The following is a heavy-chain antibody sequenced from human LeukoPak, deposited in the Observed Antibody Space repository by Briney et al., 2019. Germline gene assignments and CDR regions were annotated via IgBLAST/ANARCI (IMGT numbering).Heavy chain of an antibody. D-gene: IGHD2-2*01. V-gene: IGHV3-30*02. CDR1: GFTFSSYG. Sequence: GGSLRLSCAASGFTFSSYGMHWVRQTPGKGLEWVAFIRYDGSTKYYADSVKGRFTISRDNSKNTLYVQMNSLRAEDTAVYYCAKDADIVVSSYFDYWGQGTLVTVSS. J-gene: IGHJ4*02. CDR3: AKDADIVVSSYFDY. CDR2: IRYDGSTK.